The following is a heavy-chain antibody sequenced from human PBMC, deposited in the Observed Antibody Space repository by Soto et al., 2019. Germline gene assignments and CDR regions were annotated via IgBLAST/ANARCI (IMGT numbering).Heavy chain of an antibody. D-gene: IGHD5-12*01. CDR1: GFTFSSYS. CDR3: ASLVATGY. V-gene: IGHV3-21*01. J-gene: IGHJ4*02. Sequence: LTLTCAFSGFTFSSYSMNWVRQAPGKGLEWVSSISSSSSYIYYADSVKGRFTISRDNAKNSLYLQMNSLRAEDTAVYYCASLVATGYWGQGTLVTVSS. CDR2: ISSSSSYI.